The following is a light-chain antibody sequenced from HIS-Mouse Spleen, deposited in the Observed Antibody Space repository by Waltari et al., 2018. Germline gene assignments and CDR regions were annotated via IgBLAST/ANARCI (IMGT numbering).Light chain of an antibody. J-gene: IGLJ3*02. CDR3: SSYTSSSTRV. Sequence: QSALTQPASVSGSPGQSITISCTGTSSDVGGYNYVSWYQQHHGKAPKLMIYDVSSRPSGVSNRFSGSKSGNTAALTVSGLQAEDEADYYCSSYTSSSTRVFGGGTKLTVL. CDR2: DVS. V-gene: IGLV2-14*03. CDR1: SSDVGGYNY.